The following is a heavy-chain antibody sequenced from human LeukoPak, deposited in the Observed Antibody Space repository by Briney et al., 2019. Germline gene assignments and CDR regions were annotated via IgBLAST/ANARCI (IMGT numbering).Heavy chain of an antibody. CDR2: ISWNSGSI. J-gene: IGHJ4*02. CDR1: GFTFDDYA. D-gene: IGHD1-26*01. CDR3: AREVSVVGAPDY. Sequence: GGSLRLSCAASGFTFDDYAMHWVRQAPGKGLEWVSGISWNSGSIGYADSVKGRFTISRDNAKNSLYLQMNSLRAEDTALYYCAREVSVVGAPDYWGQGTLVTVSS. V-gene: IGHV3-9*01.